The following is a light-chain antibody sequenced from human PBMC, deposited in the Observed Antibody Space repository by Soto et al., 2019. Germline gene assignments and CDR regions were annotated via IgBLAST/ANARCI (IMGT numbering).Light chain of an antibody. CDR2: DAS. J-gene: IGKJ4*01. Sequence: EIVLTQSPATLSLSPGERATLSCRASQRVSSYLAWYQQKPGQAPRLLIYDASNRATGIPTRFSGSGCGTDFTLTISSLEPEDFAVYYCQQRSNWPLTLGGGTKVEIK. V-gene: IGKV3-11*01. CDR1: QRVSSY. CDR3: QQRSNWPLT.